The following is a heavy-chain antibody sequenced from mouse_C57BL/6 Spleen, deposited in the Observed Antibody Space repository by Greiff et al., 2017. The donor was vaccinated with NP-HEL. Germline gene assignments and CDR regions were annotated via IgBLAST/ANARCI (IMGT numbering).Heavy chain of an antibody. V-gene: IGHV1-64*01. D-gene: IGHD3-2*02. CDR1: GYTFTSYW. CDR2: IHPNSGST. J-gene: IGHJ3*01. Sequence: QVQLQQPGAELVKPGASVKLSCKASGYTFTSYWMHWVKQRPGQGLEWIGMIHPNSGSTNYNEKFKSKATLTVDNSSSTAYMQLSSLTSEDSAVYYCARDSSGPDAYWGQGTLVTVSA. CDR3: ARDSSGPDAY.